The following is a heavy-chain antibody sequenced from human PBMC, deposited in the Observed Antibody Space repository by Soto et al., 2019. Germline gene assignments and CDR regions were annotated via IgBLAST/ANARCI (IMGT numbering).Heavy chain of an antibody. CDR2: ITSSSTYI. V-gene: IGHV3-21*01. D-gene: IGHD1-1*01. CDR3: ARDNPRSTTDY. J-gene: IGHJ4*02. Sequence: GGSLRLSCAASGFTFSSYSMSWVRQAPGKGLEWVSSITSSSTYIYYADSVKGRFTVSRDNAKNSLYLQMNSLRAEDTAVYYCARDNPRSTTDYWGQGTLVTVSS. CDR1: GFTFSSYS.